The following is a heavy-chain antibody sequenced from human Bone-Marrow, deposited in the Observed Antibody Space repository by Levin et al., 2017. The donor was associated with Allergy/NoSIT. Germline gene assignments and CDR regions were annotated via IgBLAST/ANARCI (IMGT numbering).Heavy chain of an antibody. D-gene: IGHD1-7*01. CDR3: AKDSWNYGVRNPDYFDS. Sequence: GESLKISCAASGFTFSAFAMSWVRQAPGKGLEWVSLITGSGSSTSHADSVKGRFTISRDNSKKTLFLQMNSLRAEDTAVYYCAKDSWNYGVRNPDYFDSWGQGTLVTVSS. CDR2: ITGSGSST. CDR1: GFTFSAFA. V-gene: IGHV3-23*01. J-gene: IGHJ4*02.